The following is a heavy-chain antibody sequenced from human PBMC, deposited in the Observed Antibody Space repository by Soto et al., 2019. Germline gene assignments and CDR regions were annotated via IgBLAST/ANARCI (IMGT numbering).Heavy chain of an antibody. CDR2: LWYDGSNI. D-gene: IGHD3-3*01. V-gene: IGHV3-33*01. J-gene: IGHJ4*02. CDR1: GFTLSSYA. CDR3: AREVNDCWSGYLY. Sequence: QVQLVESGGGVVQPGRSLRLSCAESGFTLSSYAMHWVRQAQGKGLEWVAVLWYDGSNIQYADSVKGRFSISRDNSKSTVYLQMDSLRAEDTAVYYCAREVNDCWSGYLYWGQGILVTVSS.